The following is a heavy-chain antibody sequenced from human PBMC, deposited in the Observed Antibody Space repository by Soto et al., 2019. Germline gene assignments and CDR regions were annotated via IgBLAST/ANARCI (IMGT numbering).Heavy chain of an antibody. CDR2: INHSGST. CDR1: GGSFSGYY. Sequence: SETLSLTCAVYGGSFSGYYWSWIRQPPGKGLEWIGEINHSGSTNYNPSLKSRVTISVDTSKNQFSLKLSSVTAADTAVYYCARGLRIRFLVNDYYYYGMDVWGQGTTVTVSS. CDR3: ARGLRIRFLVNDYYYYGMDV. D-gene: IGHD3-3*01. J-gene: IGHJ6*02. V-gene: IGHV4-34*01.